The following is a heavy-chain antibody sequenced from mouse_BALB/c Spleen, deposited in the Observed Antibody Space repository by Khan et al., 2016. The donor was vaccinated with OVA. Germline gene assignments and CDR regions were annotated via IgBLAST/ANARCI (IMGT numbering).Heavy chain of an antibody. Sequence: EVKLEESGAELLKPGASVKLSCTASGFNIKDTYIHWVKQRPEQGLEWIGRIAPANGNTKYDPKFQGKATITADTSSNTSYLQLSSLTSEDTAVDSCAHPSYDPRNFDVWGAGTTVIVSA. V-gene: IGHV14-3*02. J-gene: IGHJ1*01. CDR1: GFNIKDTY. CDR2: IAPANGNT. D-gene: IGHD2-3*01. CDR3: AHPSYDPRNFDV.